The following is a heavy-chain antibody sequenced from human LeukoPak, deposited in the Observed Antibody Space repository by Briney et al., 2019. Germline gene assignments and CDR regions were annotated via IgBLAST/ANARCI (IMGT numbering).Heavy chain of an antibody. CDR2: ISGSGGST. CDR3: AKTSPGYTYGLLDY. J-gene: IGHJ4*02. V-gene: IGHV3-23*01. D-gene: IGHD5-18*01. CDR1: GFIFSSYG. Sequence: GGSLRLSCAASGFIFSSYGMSWVRQAPGRGLECVSGISGSGGSTYYADSVKGRFTISRDNSKNTLYLQMNSLRVEDTAVYYCAKTSPGYTYGLLDYWGQGTLVTVSS.